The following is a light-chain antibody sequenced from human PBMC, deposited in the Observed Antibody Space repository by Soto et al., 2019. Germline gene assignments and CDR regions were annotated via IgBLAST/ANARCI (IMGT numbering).Light chain of an antibody. CDR2: DVS. J-gene: IGLJ1*01. Sequence: QSALPQPASVSGSPEQSTTISCTGTSSDIGGYNYVSWYQQLPGEAPKLIIYDVSDRPSRVSTRFSGSKSGNTASLTISGLQAEDEGDYYCSSFTSRHTYVFGTGSKLTV. CDR3: SSFTSRHTYV. CDR1: SSDIGGYNY. V-gene: IGLV2-14*01.